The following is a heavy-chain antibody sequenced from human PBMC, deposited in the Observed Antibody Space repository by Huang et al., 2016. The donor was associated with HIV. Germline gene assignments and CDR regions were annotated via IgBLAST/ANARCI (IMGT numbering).Heavy chain of an antibody. V-gene: IGHV1-18*01. CDR1: GYDFGSYG. CDR2: IGRDSRET. D-gene: IGHD3-22*01. CDR3: ARDTYYTDIWKRNDASFL. J-gene: IGHJ3*01. Sequence: QVQLVQSGGEVKQPGASVRVSCKASGYDFGSYGMSWVRQAPGQGHEWLGWIGRDSRETRTAQKFQGKVTRTTNRSATTTYMELRSLRYDDTAVYYCARDTYYTDIWKRNDASFLWGQGTMITVYS.